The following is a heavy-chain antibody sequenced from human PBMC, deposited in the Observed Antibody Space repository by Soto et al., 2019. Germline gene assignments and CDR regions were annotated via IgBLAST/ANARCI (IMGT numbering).Heavy chain of an antibody. CDR1: GGSISSYY. D-gene: IGHD3-3*01. CDR2: MFYSGST. Sequence: QVQLQESGPGLVKPSETLSLTCTVSGGSISSYYWSWIRQPPGKGLEWIGYMFYSGSTNYNPSLKSRVTISIDTSRNQFSLKLSSVTAADTAVYYCARGTFGVVKDWGQGTLVTVSS. J-gene: IGHJ4*02. CDR3: ARGTFGVVKD. V-gene: IGHV4-59*01.